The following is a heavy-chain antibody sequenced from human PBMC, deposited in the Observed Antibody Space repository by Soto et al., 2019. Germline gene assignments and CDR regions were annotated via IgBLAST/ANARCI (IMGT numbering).Heavy chain of an antibody. CDR1: GGTFSSYT. D-gene: IGHD2-2*02. V-gene: IGHV1-69*02. Sequence: QVQLVQSGAEVKKPGSSVKVSCKASGGTFSSYTISWVRQAPGQGLEWMGRIIPILGIANYAQKFQGRVTITADKSTSTAYKERSSLRSEDTAVHYCANAFWGYCSSTSCYSGWGQGTLVTVSS. CDR3: ANAFWGYCSSTSCYSG. J-gene: IGHJ4*02. CDR2: IIPILGIA.